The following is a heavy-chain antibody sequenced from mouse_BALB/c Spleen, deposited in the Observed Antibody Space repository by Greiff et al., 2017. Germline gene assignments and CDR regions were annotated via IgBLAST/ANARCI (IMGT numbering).Heavy chain of an antibody. CDR3: ATPSYAMDY. CDR1: GYTFTDYN. J-gene: IGHJ4*01. Sequence: EVQLQESGPELVKPGASVKISCKASGYTFTDYNMHWVKQSHGKSLEWIGYIYPYNGGTGYNQKFKSKATLTVDNSSSTAYMELRSLTSEDSAVYYCATPSYAMDYWGQGTSVTVSS. CDR2: IYPYNGGT. V-gene: IGHV1S29*02.